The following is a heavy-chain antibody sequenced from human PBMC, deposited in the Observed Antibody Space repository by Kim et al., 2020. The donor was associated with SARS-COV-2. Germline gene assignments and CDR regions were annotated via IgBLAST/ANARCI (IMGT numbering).Heavy chain of an antibody. D-gene: IGHD3-9*01. CDR1: GGSISSGSYY. CDR2: IYTSGST. Sequence: SETLSLTCTVSGGSISSGSYYWSWIRQPAGKGLEWIGRIYTSGSTNYNPSLKSRVTISVDTSKNQFSLKLSSVTAADTAVYYCARDSNNYDILTGYYNLYYFDYWGQGTLVTVSS. J-gene: IGHJ4*02. CDR3: ARDSNNYDILTGYYNLYYFDY. V-gene: IGHV4-61*02.